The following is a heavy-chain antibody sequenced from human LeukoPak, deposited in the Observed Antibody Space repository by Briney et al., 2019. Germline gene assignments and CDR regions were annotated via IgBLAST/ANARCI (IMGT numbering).Heavy chain of an antibody. V-gene: IGHV3-23*01. CDR2: ISGSGGST. J-gene: IGHJ4*02. D-gene: IGHD3-22*01. CDR1: GFTFSSYG. CDR3: AKPTYYYYDSSGYYLPTSYFDS. Sequence: GGSLRLSCAASGFTFSSYGMSWVRQAPGKGLEWVSAISGSGGSTYYADSVKGRFTISRDNSKNTLYLQMNSLRAEDTAVYYCAKPTYYYYDSSGYYLPTSYFDSWAQEPLFTVSS.